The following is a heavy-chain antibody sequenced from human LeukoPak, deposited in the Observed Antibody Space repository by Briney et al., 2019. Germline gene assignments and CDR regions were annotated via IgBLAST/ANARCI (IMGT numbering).Heavy chain of an antibody. V-gene: IGHV4-39*01. D-gene: IGHD1-1*01. CDR3: ASETGTTMLWH. Sequence: SETLSLTCTLSGGSISSSSYYWGWIRQPPGKGLEWIGSIYYSGSTYYNPSLKSRVTISVDTSKNQFSLKLSSVTAADTAVYYCASETGTTMLWHWGQGTLVTVSS. J-gene: IGHJ4*02. CDR1: GGSISSSSYY. CDR2: IYYSGST.